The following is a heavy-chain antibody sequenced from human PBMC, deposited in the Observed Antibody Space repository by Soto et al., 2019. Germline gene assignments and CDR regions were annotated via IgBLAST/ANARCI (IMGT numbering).Heavy chain of an antibody. CDR2: INHSGST. D-gene: IGHD3-10*01. Sequence: SETLSLTCAVYGGSFSGYYWSWIRQPPGKGLEWIGEINHSGSTNYNPSLKSRVTISVDTSKNQFSLKLSSVTAADTAVYYCARARRVVLGVIYYHYGMVFWGQGITVTVFS. J-gene: IGHJ6*02. CDR1: GGSFSGYY. V-gene: IGHV4-34*01. CDR3: ARARRVVLGVIYYHYGMVF.